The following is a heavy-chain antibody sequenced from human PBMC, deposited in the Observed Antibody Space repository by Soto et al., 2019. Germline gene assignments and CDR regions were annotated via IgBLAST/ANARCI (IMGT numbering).Heavy chain of an antibody. Sequence: SETLSLTCALYGGSFSGYYWSWIRQPTGKGLEWIGEINHSGSTNYNPSLKSRVTISVDTSKNQFSLKLSSVTAADTAVYYCATGGICSGGSCYRYYYYGMDVWGQGTTVT. V-gene: IGHV4-34*01. CDR1: GGSFSGYY. CDR2: INHSGST. D-gene: IGHD2-15*01. CDR3: ATGGICSGGSCYRYYYYGMDV. J-gene: IGHJ6*02.